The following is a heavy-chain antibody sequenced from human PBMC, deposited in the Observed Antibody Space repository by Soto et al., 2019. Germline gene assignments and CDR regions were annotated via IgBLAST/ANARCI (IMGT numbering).Heavy chain of an antibody. V-gene: IGHV1-3*01. CDR3: ASAILWYFDWLLPPDYYYGMDV. CDR2: INAGNGNT. Sequence: ASVKVSCKASGYTFTSYARHWVRQAPGQRLEWMGWINAGNGNTKYSQKFQGRVTITRDTSASTAYMELSSLRSEDTAVYYCASAILWYFDWLLPPDYYYGMDVWGQGTTVTVSS. CDR1: GYTFTSYA. D-gene: IGHD3-9*01. J-gene: IGHJ6*01.